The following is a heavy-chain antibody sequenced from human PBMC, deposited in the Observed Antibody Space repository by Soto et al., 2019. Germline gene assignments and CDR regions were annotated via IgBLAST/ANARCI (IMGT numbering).Heavy chain of an antibody. Sequence: GGSLRLSCAASGFTVSSNYMSWVRQAPGKGLEWVSVIYSGGSTYYADSVKGRFTISRDNSKNTLYLQMNSLRAEDTAVYYCAKDARVDGYWDFDYWSQGTLVTVSS. CDR3: AKDARVDGYWDFDY. J-gene: IGHJ4*01. V-gene: IGHV3-66*01. CDR2: IYSGGST. CDR1: GFTVSSNY. D-gene: IGHD5-12*01.